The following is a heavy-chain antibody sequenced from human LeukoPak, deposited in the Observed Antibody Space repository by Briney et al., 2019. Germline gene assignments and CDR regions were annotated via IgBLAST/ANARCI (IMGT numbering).Heavy chain of an antibody. CDR3: ARASTPYYYDSSGYYYGY. CDR1: GYTFTSYD. J-gene: IGHJ4*02. CDR2: MNPNSGNT. D-gene: IGHD3-22*01. V-gene: IGHV1-8*01. Sequence: ASVKVSCKASGYTFTSYDIHWVRQATGQGLEWMGWMNPNSGNTGYAQKFQGRVTMTRNTSISTAYMELSSLRSEDTAVYYCARASTPYYYDSSGYYYGYWGQGTLVTVSS.